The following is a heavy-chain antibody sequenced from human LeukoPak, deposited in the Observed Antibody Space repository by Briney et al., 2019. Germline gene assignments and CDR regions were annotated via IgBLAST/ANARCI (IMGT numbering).Heavy chain of an antibody. Sequence: PGGSLRLSCAASGFSFSGYGMHWVRQAPGKGLEWVAVISYDGSDKKYGDSVKGRFTISRDNSKNTLYLQMNSLRAEDTALYYCAKDGYGSGSYYNSWFDPWGQGTLVTVSS. CDR2: ISYDGSDK. CDR1: GFSFSGYG. J-gene: IGHJ5*02. D-gene: IGHD3-10*01. V-gene: IGHV3-30*18. CDR3: AKDGYGSGSYYNSWFDP.